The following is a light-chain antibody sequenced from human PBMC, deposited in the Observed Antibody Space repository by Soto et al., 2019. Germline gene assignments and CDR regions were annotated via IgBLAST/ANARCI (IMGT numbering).Light chain of an antibody. Sequence: QSVLTQPPSASGTPGQRVTIYCSGSSSNIGSKTVNWYQQLPGTAPKLLIYSSNQRPSGVPDRFSGSKSGTSASLAISGLQSEDEADYYCAAWDDSLSGVVFGGGTKVTVL. J-gene: IGLJ2*01. CDR2: SSN. CDR1: SSNIGSKT. V-gene: IGLV1-44*01. CDR3: AAWDDSLSGVV.